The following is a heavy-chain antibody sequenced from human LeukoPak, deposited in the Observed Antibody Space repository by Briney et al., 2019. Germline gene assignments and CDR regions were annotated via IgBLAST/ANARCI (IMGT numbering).Heavy chain of an antibody. CDR2: ISAYNGNT. CDR3: ARDLAGSRSYYPLDY. J-gene: IGHJ4*02. D-gene: IGHD1-26*01. V-gene: IGHV1-18*01. Sequence: ASVKVSCKASGYTFTSYGISWVRQAPGQGLEWRGWISAYNGNTNYAQKLQGRVTMTTDTSTSTAYMELRSLRSDDTAVYYCARDLAGSRSYYPLDYWGQGTLVTVSS. CDR1: GYTFTSYG.